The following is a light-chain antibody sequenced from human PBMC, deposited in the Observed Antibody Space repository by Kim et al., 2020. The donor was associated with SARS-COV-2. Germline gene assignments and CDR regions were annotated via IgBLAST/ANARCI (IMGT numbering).Light chain of an antibody. CDR3: AAWDDTLTGLWV. Sequence: QSVLTQPPSASGTPGQRVAISCFGSTSNIGTNYVYWYQQLPGAAPKLLIYRKNQRPSGVPDRFSASKSGTSASLAISSLRSEDEADYYCAAWDDTLTGLWVFGGGTQLTVL. CDR1: TSNIGTNY. V-gene: IGLV1-47*01. J-gene: IGLJ3*02. CDR2: RKN.